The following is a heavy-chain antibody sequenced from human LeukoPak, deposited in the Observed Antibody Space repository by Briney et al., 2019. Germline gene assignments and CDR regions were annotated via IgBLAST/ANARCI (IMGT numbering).Heavy chain of an antibody. CDR2: ISGSGGST. V-gene: IGHV3-23*01. CDR3: AKTPSPYSSSSRGYFDY. Sequence: PGGSLRLSCVASGFTFSSYAMSWVRQAPGKGLEWVSAISGSGGSTYYADSVKGRFTISRGNSKNTLYLQMNSLRAEDTAVYYCAKTPSPYSSSSRGYFDYWGQGTLVTVSS. CDR1: GFTFSSYA. J-gene: IGHJ4*02. D-gene: IGHD6-6*01.